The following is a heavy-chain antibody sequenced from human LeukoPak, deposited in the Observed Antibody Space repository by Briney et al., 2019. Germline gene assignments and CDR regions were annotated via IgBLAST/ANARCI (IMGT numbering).Heavy chain of an antibody. Sequence: GGSLRLSCAASGFTFSDYYMSWIRQAPGKGLEWVSYISSSGSTIYYADSVKGRFTISRDNAKNSLYLQMNSLRAEDTAVYYCATRYCSGGSCYGLDAFDIWGQGTMVTVSS. CDR3: ATRYCSGGSCYGLDAFDI. V-gene: IGHV3-11*04. CDR2: ISSSGSTI. J-gene: IGHJ3*02. CDR1: GFTFSDYY. D-gene: IGHD2-15*01.